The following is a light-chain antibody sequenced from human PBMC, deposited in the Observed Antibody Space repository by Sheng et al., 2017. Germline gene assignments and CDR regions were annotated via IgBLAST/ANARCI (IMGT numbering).Light chain of an antibody. V-gene: IGKV1-5*01. J-gene: IGKJ2*01. Sequence: IQLTQSPSSLSASVGDRVTITCRASQSISSWLAWYQQKPGKAPKALIYGASSLQSGVPSRFSGSGSGTEFTLTISSLQPDDFASYYCQQYDSHPYSFGQGTKL. CDR1: QSISSW. CDR3: QQYDSHPYS. CDR2: GAS.